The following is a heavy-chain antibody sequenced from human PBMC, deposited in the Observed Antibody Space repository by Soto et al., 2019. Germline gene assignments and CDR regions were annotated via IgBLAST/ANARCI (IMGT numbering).Heavy chain of an antibody. Sequence: ASVKVSCKTSGFTFSKSSVQWMRQARGQRLEWIGWVVVGSDNTRYAQKFQGRVTITADKSTSTAYMELSSLRSEDTAVYYCARERPGWLQFPWGQGTLVTVSS. CDR2: VVVGSDNT. CDR1: GFTFSKSS. D-gene: IGHD5-12*01. J-gene: IGHJ5*02. V-gene: IGHV1-58*01. CDR3: ARERPGWLQFP.